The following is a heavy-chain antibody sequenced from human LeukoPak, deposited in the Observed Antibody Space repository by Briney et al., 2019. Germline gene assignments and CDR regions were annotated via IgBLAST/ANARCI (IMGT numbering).Heavy chain of an antibody. CDR1: EFIFGTTS. J-gene: IGHJ1*01. V-gene: IGHV3-7*01. CDR2: INYDGSEK. CDR3: TRDQH. Sequence: GGSLRLSCAASEFIFGTTSMSWVRQTPGKGLEWVASINYDGSEKYYVGSVEGRFTISRDTAKKSLFLQMNSLRAEDTAIYYCTRDQHWGQGTLVTVSS.